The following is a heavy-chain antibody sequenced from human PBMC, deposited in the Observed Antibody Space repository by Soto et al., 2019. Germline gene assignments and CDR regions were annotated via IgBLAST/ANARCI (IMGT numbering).Heavy chain of an antibody. Sequence: AASVKVSCKASGYTFTNYYIHWVRQAPGQGLEWMGIINPSGSTTYAQKFQGRVTLTRDTSTSTVYMELSRLRSEDAAVYYCAREAGVAIFGVVSYYGMDVWGQGTTVTVSS. CDR2: INPSGST. V-gene: IGHV1-46*01. CDR1: GYTFTNYY. D-gene: IGHD3-3*02. CDR3: AREAGVAIFGVVSYYGMDV. J-gene: IGHJ6*02.